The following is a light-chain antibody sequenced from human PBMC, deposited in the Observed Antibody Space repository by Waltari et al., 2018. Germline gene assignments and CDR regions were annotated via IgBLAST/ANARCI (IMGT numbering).Light chain of an antibody. V-gene: IGKV3-20*01. Sequence: EIVFTQSPGTLSLSPGERATLSCRASQSVSSSYLAWYQQKPGQAPRLLIYGASSRATGIPDRFSGSGSGTDFTLTISRLEPEDFAVYYCQQYGSSFLFGQGTKVEIK. CDR3: QQYGSSFL. CDR1: QSVSSSY. CDR2: GAS. J-gene: IGKJ1*01.